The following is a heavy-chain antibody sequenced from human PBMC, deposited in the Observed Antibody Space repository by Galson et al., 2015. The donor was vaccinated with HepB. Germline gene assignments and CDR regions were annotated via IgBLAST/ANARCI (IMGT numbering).Heavy chain of an antibody. CDR1: GSTFTSYD. CDR3: ARGRRDIVVVPAATALYYFDY. Sequence: SVKVSCKASGSTFTSYDINWVRQATGQGLEWMGWMNPNSGNTGYAQKFQGIVTMTRNTTISTAYMELSSLRSEDTAVYYCARGRRDIVVVPAATALYYFDYWGQGTLVTVSS. CDR2: MNPNSGNT. D-gene: IGHD2-2*01. J-gene: IGHJ4*02. V-gene: IGHV1-8*01.